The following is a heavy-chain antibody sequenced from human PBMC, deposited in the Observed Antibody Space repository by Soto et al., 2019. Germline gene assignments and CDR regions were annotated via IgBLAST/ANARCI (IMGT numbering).Heavy chain of an antibody. J-gene: IGHJ6*02. D-gene: IGHD3-16*01. CDR2: IYYSGYT. CDR1: GGSISSSSYY. V-gene: IGHV4-39*01. CDR3: ARHNGPLYVGYYYDMDV. Sequence: QLQLQESGPGLVKPSETLSLTCTVSGGSISSSSYYWGWIRQPPGKGLEWIGSIYYSGYTYYNPSLKRRVPISVDPSQNPSSLRLSSVTAADTAVYYCARHNGPLYVGYYYDMDVWGQGTTVTVSS.